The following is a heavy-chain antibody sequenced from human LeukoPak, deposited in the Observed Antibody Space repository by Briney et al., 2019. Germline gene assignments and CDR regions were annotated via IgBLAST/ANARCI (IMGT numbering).Heavy chain of an antibody. V-gene: IGHV3-7*01. CDR2: IKQDGSEK. CDR3: ASDSRFYYDSSGTFDY. J-gene: IGHJ4*02. CDR1: GFTFSSYW. Sequence: GGSLRLSCAASGFTFSSYWMSWVRQAPGKGLEWVANIKQDGSEKYYVDSVKGRFTISRDNAKNSLYLQMNSLRAEDTAVYYCASDSRFYYDSSGTFDYWGQGTLVTVSS. D-gene: IGHD3-22*01.